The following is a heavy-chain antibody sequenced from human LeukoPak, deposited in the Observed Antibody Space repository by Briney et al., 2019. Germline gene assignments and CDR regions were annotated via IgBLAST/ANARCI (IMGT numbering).Heavy chain of an antibody. V-gene: IGHV4-59*08. CDR2: IYYTGST. D-gene: IGHD6-13*01. Sequence: SETLSLTCTISGGSISSYYWSWIRQPPGKGLEWIGYIYYTGSTNHNPSLKSRVTISVDTSKNQFSLRLSSVTAADTAIYYCARDLLRGESGTWFEAFHIWGQGTMVTVSS. J-gene: IGHJ3*02. CDR3: ARDLLRGESGTWFEAFHI. CDR1: GGSISSYY.